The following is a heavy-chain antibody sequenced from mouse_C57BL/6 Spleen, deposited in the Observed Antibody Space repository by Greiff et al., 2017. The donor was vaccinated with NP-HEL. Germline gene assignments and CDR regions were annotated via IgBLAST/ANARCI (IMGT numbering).Heavy chain of an antibody. Sequence: EVKLLESGPGLVKPSQSLSLTCSVTGYSITSGYYWNWIRQFPGNKLEWMGYISYDGSNNYNPSLKNRISITRDTSKNQFFLKLNSVTTEDTATYYCARDGGWAYFDYWGQGTTLTVSS. CDR3: ARDGGWAYFDY. V-gene: IGHV3-6*01. CDR2: ISYDGSN. CDR1: GYSITSGYY. D-gene: IGHD2-3*01. J-gene: IGHJ2*01.